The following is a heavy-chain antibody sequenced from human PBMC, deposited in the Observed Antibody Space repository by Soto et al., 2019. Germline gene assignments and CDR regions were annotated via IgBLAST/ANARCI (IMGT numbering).Heavy chain of an antibody. Sequence: EVQMLESGGGLVQPGGSLRLSCTAPGLTFSSYAMTWVRQAPGKGLEWVSSITGSGNYARYGDSVKGRFTTPRDNSKNSLYLQMNSLRVEDTAVYYCAKDPNGDYIGAVDNWGQGTMVTVSS. CDR2: ITGSGNYA. CDR1: GLTFSSYA. V-gene: IGHV3-23*01. J-gene: IGHJ3*02. CDR3: AKDPNGDYIGAVDN. D-gene: IGHD4-17*01.